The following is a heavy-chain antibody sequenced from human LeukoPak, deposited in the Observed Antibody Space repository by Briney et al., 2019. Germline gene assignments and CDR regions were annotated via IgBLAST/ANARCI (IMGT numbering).Heavy chain of an antibody. J-gene: IGHJ3*02. CDR1: GFTFSNAW. V-gene: IGHV3-15*01. CDR3: TTGFLSNDAFDI. D-gene: IGHD4-11*01. Sequence: GGSLRLSCAASGFTFSNAWMSWVRQAPGKGLEWISRITSKTDGGITDYAAPVKGRFTISRDDSKTTLYLQMNSLKTEDTAVYYCTTGFLSNDAFDIGGTGTMVTVSS. CDR2: ITSKTDGGIT.